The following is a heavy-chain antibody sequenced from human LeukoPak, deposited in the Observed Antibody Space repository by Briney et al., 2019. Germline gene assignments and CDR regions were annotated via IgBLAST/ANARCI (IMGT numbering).Heavy chain of an antibody. Sequence: GGSLRLSCAASGFTFSNYAMTWVRQAPGKGLEWVSGISGSGVNTYYADSVKGRFTISRDNSKNPLYLQMNSLRAEDTAFYYCAKAELGVDTFFDYWGQGTLVTVSS. J-gene: IGHJ4*02. CDR2: ISGSGVNT. D-gene: IGHD3-3*01. CDR1: GFTFSNYA. V-gene: IGHV3-23*01. CDR3: AKAELGVDTFFDY.